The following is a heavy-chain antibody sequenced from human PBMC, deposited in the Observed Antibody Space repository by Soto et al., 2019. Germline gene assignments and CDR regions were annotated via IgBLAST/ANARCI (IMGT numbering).Heavy chain of an antibody. V-gene: IGHV5-10-1*01. CDR1: GYSFTSYW. CDR2: IDPSDSYT. D-gene: IGHD3-22*01. CDR3: ASIVALPDAFDI. J-gene: IGHJ3*02. Sequence: GESLKISCKGSGYSFTSYWISWVRQMPGKGLEWMGRIDPSDSYTNYSPSFQGHVTISADKSISTAYLQWSSLKASDTAMYYCASIVALPDAFDIWGQGTMVTVSS.